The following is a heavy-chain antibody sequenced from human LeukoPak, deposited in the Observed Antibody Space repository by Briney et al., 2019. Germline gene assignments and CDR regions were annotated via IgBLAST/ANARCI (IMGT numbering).Heavy chain of an antibody. J-gene: IGHJ4*02. Sequence: GGSLRLSCTGSGFTFGDYAMSWVRQAPGKGLEWVGFIRSKAYGGTTEYAASVKGRFTISRDDSKSIAYLQMNSLETEDTAVYYCTRATPYYYDSSGYYQNFVYWGQGTLVTVSS. CDR3: TRATPYYYDSSGYYQNFVY. CDR2: IRSKAYGGTT. D-gene: IGHD3-22*01. V-gene: IGHV3-49*04. CDR1: GFTFGDYA.